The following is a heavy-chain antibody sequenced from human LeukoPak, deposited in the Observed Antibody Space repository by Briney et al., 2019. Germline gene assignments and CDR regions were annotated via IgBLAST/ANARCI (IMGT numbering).Heavy chain of an antibody. CDR3: AREEGHGSGSYYIMFDY. CDR1: GYTFTSYG. CDR2: ISAYNGNT. J-gene: IGHJ4*02. D-gene: IGHD3-10*01. V-gene: IGHV1-18*01. Sequence: ASVKVSCKASGYTFTSYGISWVRQAPGQGLEWMGWISAYNGNTNYAQKLQGRVTMTTDTSTSTAYMELRSLRSDDTAVYYCAREEGHGSGSYYIMFDYWGQGTLVTVSS.